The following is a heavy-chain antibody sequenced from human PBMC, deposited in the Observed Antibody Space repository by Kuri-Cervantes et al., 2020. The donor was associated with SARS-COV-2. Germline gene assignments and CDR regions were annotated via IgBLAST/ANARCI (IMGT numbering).Heavy chain of an antibody. CDR1: GGSFSGYY. J-gene: IGHJ4*02. D-gene: IGHD6-13*01. CDR2: INNSGSA. CDR3: ARVIAAAGREGY. V-gene: IGHV4-34*01. Sequence: ESLKISCAVYGGSFSGYYWSWIRQAPGKGLEWIGEINNSGSANYSPSLKSRVTISVDTSKNQFSLRLSSVTSADTGVYYCARVIAAAGREGYWGQGTLVTVSS.